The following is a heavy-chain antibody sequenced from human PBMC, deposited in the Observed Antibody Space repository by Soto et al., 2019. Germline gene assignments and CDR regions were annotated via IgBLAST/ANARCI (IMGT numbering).Heavy chain of an antibody. CDR3: ARDIIGRCLQNDGFDI. Sequence: ASVKVSCKASGYTFTSYGISWVRQAPGQGLEWMGWISAYNGNTNYAQKLQGRVTMTIDTSTSKAYMELRSLRSDDTAVYYCARDIIGRCLQNDGFDIWGQGRMVTVSS. J-gene: IGHJ3*02. D-gene: IGHD1-20*01. CDR2: ISAYNGNT. CDR1: GYTFTSYG. V-gene: IGHV1-18*04.